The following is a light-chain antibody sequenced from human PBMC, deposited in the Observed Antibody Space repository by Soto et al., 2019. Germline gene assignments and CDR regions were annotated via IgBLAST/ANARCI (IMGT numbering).Light chain of an antibody. CDR1: RRVSSSF. Sequence: IVLTQSPGTLSFSPGVRATLSSTASRRVSSSFVAWYQQKPGQAPRLLIYGASSRATGIPDRFSGSGSGTDFTLTISRLEPEDFAVYYCHQYGSSPATFGQGTKVDI. V-gene: IGKV3-20*01. J-gene: IGKJ1*01. CDR3: HQYGSSPAT. CDR2: GAS.